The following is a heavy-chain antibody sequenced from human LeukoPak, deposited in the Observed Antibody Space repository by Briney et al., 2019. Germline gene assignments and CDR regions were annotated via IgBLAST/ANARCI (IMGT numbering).Heavy chain of an antibody. V-gene: IGHV3-53*01. J-gene: IGHJ4*02. CDR3: ARDCGRDNRSRIADC. CDR1: GFTVSSNY. Sequence: PGGSLRLSCAASGFTVSSNYMSWVRQAPGKGLEWVSVIYSSGSTYYAGSVKGRFTISRDNAKESLYLQMNSLRVEDTAVYYCARDCGRDNRSRIADCWGQGTLVTVSS. CDR2: IYSSGST. D-gene: IGHD6-13*01.